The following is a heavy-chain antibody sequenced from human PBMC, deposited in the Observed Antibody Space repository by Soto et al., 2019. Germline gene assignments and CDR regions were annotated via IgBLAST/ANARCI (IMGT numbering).Heavy chain of an antibody. Sequence: GGSLRLSCAASGFTFSSYSMNWVRQAPGKGLEWVSYISSSSTIYYADSVKGRFTISRDNAKNSLYLQMNSLRAEDTAVYYCARVNGYCSSTSCLDAFDIWGQGTMVTVSS. CDR2: ISSSSTI. V-gene: IGHV3-48*01. CDR1: GFTFSSYS. J-gene: IGHJ3*02. D-gene: IGHD2-2*03. CDR3: ARVNGYCSSTSCLDAFDI.